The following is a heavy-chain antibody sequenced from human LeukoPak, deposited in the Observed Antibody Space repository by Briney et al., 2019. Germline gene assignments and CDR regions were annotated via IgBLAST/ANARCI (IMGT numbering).Heavy chain of an antibody. V-gene: IGHV3-20*04. CDR3: ARDGSMVRGVPRWYYFDY. CDR1: GFRFDDYG. CDR2: INWNGGST. D-gene: IGHD3-10*01. Sequence: GGSLRLSCATSGFRFDDYGMSWVRQAPGKGLEWVSGINWNGGSTTYADSVRGRFTISRDNAKNSLYLQMNSLRAEDTAVYYCARDGSMVRGVPRWYYFDYWGQGTLVTVSS. J-gene: IGHJ4*02.